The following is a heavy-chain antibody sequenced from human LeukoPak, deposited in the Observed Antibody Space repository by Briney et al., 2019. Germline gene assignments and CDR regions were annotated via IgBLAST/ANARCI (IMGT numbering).Heavy chain of an antibody. D-gene: IGHD3-10*01. J-gene: IGHJ4*02. CDR2: IISIFGTA. V-gene: IGHV1-69*13. CDR1: GYTFTSYA. Sequence: ASVKVSCKASGYTFTSYAMHWVRQAPGQRLEWMGGIISIFGTANYAQKFQGRVTITADESTSTAYMELSSLRSEDTAVYYCARTPGGSGNFFDYWGQGTPVTVS. CDR3: ARTPGGSGNFFDY.